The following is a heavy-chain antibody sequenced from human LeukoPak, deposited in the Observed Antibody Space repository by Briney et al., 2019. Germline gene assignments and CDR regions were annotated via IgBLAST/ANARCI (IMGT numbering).Heavy chain of an antibody. V-gene: IGHV4-59*08. CDR1: GGSISSYY. CDR2: IYYSGST. J-gene: IGHJ3*02. Sequence: SETLSLTCTVSGGSISSYYWSWIRQPPGKGLEWIGYIYYSGSTNYNPSLKSRVTISVDTSKNQFSLKLSSVTAADTAVHYCARQGLGDAFDIWGQGTMVTVSS. D-gene: IGHD6-6*01. CDR3: ARQGLGDAFDI.